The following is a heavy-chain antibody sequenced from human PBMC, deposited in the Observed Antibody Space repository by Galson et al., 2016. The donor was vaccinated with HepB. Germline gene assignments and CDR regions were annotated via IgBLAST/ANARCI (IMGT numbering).Heavy chain of an antibody. V-gene: IGHV2-26*01. CDR2: IFSNDEK. CDR1: RFSLSNARMG. D-gene: IGHD3-16*01. Sequence: PALVKPPQTLTLTCAVSRFSLSNARMGVSWIRQPPGKALEWLAHIFSNDEKSYSTSLESRLTISKDTSRSQVVLTMTNMDPVDTATYFCARATYYHSLWGSHYFDYWGQGTLVTVSS. J-gene: IGHJ4*02. CDR3: ARATYYHSLWGSHYFDY.